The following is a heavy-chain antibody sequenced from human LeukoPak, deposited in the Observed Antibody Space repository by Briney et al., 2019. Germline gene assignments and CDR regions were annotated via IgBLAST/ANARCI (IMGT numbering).Heavy chain of an antibody. Sequence: GGSLRLSCAASGFTFSSYAMSWVRQAPGKGLEWVSAISGSGGSTYYADSVKGRFTISRDNSKNTLYLQMNSLRAEDTAVYYCAKLSDYDGYYYYMDVWGKGTTVTVSS. V-gene: IGHV3-23*01. D-gene: IGHD4-23*01. CDR1: GFTFSSYA. CDR2: ISGSGGST. J-gene: IGHJ6*03. CDR3: AKLSDYDGYYYYMDV.